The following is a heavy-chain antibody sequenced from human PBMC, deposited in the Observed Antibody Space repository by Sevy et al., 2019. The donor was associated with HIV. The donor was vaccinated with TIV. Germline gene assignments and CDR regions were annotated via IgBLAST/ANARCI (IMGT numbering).Heavy chain of an antibody. CDR1: GYSISSGYY. CDR3: ARGGSGSYRHWFDP. Sequence: SETLSLTCTVSGYSISSGYYWGWIRQPPGKGLEWIGSIYQTGNTASTYYNPSLKSRVTISVDWSNNQFSLKLTSMGAADTAVYYCARGGSGSYRHWFDPWGQGTLVTVSS. V-gene: IGHV4-38-2*02. CDR2: IYQTGNTAST. D-gene: IGHD3-10*01. J-gene: IGHJ5*02.